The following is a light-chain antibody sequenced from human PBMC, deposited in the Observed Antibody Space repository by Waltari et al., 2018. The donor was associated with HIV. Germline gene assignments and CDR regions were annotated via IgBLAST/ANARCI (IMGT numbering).Light chain of an antibody. J-gene: IGKJ2*01. Sequence: DIQMTQSPPSLSASVGGTVSITCRANESISTSLNWYQHKPGKAPKLLIYVASTLQSGVPPRFIGSGSGTDFDLTINRLQPEDFATYYCQQTSSTPYTFGRGTKLESK. CDR1: ESISTS. CDR3: QQTSSTPYT. CDR2: VAS. V-gene: IGKV1-39*01.